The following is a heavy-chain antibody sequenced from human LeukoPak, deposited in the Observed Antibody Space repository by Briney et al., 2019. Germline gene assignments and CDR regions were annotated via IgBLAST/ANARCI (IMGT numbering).Heavy chain of an antibody. J-gene: IGHJ4*02. CDR3: ARAGWSGSYYLGYFDY. V-gene: IGHV3-7*03. D-gene: IGHD1-26*01. CDR2: IKQDGSEM. CDR1: EFSFSLFW. Sequence: GGSLRLSCAASEFSFSLFWMNWVRQAPGKGLEWVANIKQDGSEMHYVDSVKGRFTIFRDNARNLLYLQMNSLRAEDTAVYYCARAGWSGSYYLGYFDYWGQGTQVTVSS.